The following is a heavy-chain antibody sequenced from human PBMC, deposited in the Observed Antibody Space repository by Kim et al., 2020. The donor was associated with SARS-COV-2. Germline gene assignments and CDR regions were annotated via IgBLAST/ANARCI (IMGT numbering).Heavy chain of an antibody. CDR2: INTNTGNP. D-gene: IGHD3-10*01. V-gene: IGHV7-4-1*02. CDR3: ASSMLYGVISAFDL. Sequence: ASVKVSCKASGHIFSSYAMNCVRQAPGQGLEWMGWINTNTGNPTYAQGFTGRFVFSLDTSDSTTYLQITSLKSEDTAVYYCASSMLYGVISAFDLWGQGTMVTVSS. J-gene: IGHJ3*01. CDR1: GHIFSSYA.